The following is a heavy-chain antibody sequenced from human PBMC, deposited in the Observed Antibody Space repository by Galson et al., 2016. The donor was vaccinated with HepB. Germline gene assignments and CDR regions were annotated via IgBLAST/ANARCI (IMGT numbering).Heavy chain of an antibody. CDR1: GFTLSTYA. CDR3: AKGGMLIPRFDY. CDR2: IRGNGGST. D-gene: IGHD3-16*01. V-gene: IGHV3-23*01. Sequence: SLRLSCAASGFTLSTYAMSWVRQAPGKGLEWVSTIRGNGGSTSYADSVKGRFTISRDGSKNTVYLQMNSLRAGDTAVYYCAKGGMLIPRFDYWGQGTLVTVSS. J-gene: IGHJ4*02.